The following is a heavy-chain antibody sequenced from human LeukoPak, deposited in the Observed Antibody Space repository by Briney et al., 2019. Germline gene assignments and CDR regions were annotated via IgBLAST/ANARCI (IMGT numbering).Heavy chain of an antibody. CDR1: GYSFTSYW. CDR2: IYPRDSDT. J-gene: IGHJ4*02. V-gene: IGHV5-51*01. CDR3: ARNLGYCSSTSCYTPHFDY. Sequence: GESLKISCKGSGYSFTSYWIGWVRQMPGKGLEWMGIIYPRDSDTGYSPSFQGQVTISADKSISTAYLQWSSLKASDTAMYYCARNLGYCSSTSCYTPHFDYWGQGTLVTVSS. D-gene: IGHD2-2*02.